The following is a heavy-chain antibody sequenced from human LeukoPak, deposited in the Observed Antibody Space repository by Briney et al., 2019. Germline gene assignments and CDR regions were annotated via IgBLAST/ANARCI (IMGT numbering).Heavy chain of an antibody. J-gene: IGHJ4*02. Sequence: PGGSLRLSRAASGFTFSSYAMSWVRQAPGKGLEWVSGVSGSGGSTYYADSVKGRFTISRDNSKNTLYLQMNSLRAEDTAVYYCAKDLDIVATIIGNWGQGTLVTVSS. CDR3: AKDLDIVATIIGN. CDR2: VSGSGGST. D-gene: IGHD5-12*01. CDR1: GFTFSSYA. V-gene: IGHV3-23*01.